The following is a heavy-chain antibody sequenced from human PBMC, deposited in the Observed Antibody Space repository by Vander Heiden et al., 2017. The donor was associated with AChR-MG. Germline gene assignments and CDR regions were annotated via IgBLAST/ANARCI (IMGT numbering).Heavy chain of an antibody. CDR3: ARESYSSPPGY. CDR2: IYYSGST. J-gene: IGHJ4*02. Sequence: QVQLQESGPGLVKPSQTLSPPCTVPGCPISSGGYYWSWIRQHPGKGLEWIGYIYYSGSTYYNPSLKSRVTISVDTSKNQFSLKLSSVTAADTAVYYCARESYSSPPGYWGQGTLVTVSS. CDR1: GCPISSGGYY. V-gene: IGHV4-31*03. D-gene: IGHD6-13*01.